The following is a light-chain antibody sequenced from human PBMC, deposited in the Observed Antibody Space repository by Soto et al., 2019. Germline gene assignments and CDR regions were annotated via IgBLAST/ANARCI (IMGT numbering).Light chain of an antibody. CDR2: EVN. J-gene: IGLJ1*01. Sequence: QSALTQPASVSGSPGQSITISCTGTSSDIGGYNFVSWYQHHPGKAPKLMIYEVNNRPSGVSSRFSGSKSGNTASLTISGLQTEDEADYYCSSYAGSNNLYVFGTGTKVTVL. CDR1: SSDIGGYNF. CDR3: SSYAGSNNLYV. V-gene: IGLV2-14*01.